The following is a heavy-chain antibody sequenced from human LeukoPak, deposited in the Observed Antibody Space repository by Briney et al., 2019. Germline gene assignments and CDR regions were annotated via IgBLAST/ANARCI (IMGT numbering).Heavy chain of an antibody. CDR1: GFTFSSYG. Sequence: PGRSLRLSCAASGFTFSSYGMHRVRQAPGKGLEWVAVIWYDGSNKYYADSVKGRFTISRDNSKNTLYLQMNSLRAEDTAVYYCASILDCSSTSCYDYWGQGTLVTVSS. D-gene: IGHD2-2*01. CDR2: IWYDGSNK. V-gene: IGHV3-33*01. CDR3: ASILDCSSTSCYDY. J-gene: IGHJ4*02.